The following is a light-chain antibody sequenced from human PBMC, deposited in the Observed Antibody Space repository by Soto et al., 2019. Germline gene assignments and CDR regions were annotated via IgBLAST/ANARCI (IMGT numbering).Light chain of an antibody. V-gene: IGLV1-40*01. CDR3: QSYDSSLSGWV. Sequence: QCVLTQAPSGSGAPGQRVTISCTGSSSYIGAGYDVHWYQQLPGTAPKLLIYANSNRPSGVPDRFSGSKSGTSASLAITGLQAEDEADYYCQSYDSSLSGWVFGGGTKLTVL. CDR1: SSYIGAGYD. CDR2: ANS. J-gene: IGLJ3*02.